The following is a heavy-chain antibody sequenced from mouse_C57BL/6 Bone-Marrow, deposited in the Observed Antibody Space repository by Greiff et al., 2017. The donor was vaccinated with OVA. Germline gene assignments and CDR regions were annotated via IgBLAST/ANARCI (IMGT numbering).Heavy chain of an antibody. CDR3: TITTVVATGDY. Sequence: EVKLMESGAELVRPGASVKLSCTASGFNIKDAYLHWVKQRPEQGLEWIGWIDPENGDTEYASKFQGKAPITADTSSNTAYLQLSSLTSEDTAVYYCTITTVVATGDYWGQGTTLTVSS. D-gene: IGHD1-1*01. CDR2: IDPENGDT. CDR1: GFNIKDAY. J-gene: IGHJ2*01. V-gene: IGHV14-4*01.